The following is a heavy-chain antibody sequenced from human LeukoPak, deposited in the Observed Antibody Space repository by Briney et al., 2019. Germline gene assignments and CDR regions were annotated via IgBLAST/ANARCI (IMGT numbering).Heavy chain of an antibody. CDR3: ARRIQGMAPYYFDY. CDR2: FYAGDST. J-gene: IGHJ4*02. CDR1: GFSVRSSY. D-gene: IGHD5-24*01. Sequence: GGSLRLSCAASGFSVRSSYINWVRQAPGKGLEWVSIFYAGDSTFYADSVKGRFTISRDNAKNTLYLQMNSLRAEDTAVYYCARRIQGMAPYYFDYWGQGTLVTVSS. V-gene: IGHV3-53*01.